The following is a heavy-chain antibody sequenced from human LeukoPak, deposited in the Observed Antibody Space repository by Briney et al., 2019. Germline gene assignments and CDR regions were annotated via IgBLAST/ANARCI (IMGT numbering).Heavy chain of an antibody. CDR2: INSRSDYI. D-gene: IGHD3-10*01. CDR1: GFTFSSYS. CDR3: VRALYGSGYYYPFDF. Sequence: GGSLRLSCAASGFTFSSYSMNWVRQAPGKGLEWVSSINSRSDYIYYADSVKGRFTVSRDNAKNSLYLQMNSLRAEDTVLYYCVRALYGSGYYYPFDFWGQGTLVTVSS. V-gene: IGHV3-21*01. J-gene: IGHJ4*02.